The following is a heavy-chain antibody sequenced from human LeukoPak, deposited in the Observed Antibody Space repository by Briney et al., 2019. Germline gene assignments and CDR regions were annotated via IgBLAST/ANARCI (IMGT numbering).Heavy chain of an antibody. V-gene: IGHV4-34*01. CDR3: ARVGRYQLLFPDY. CDR2: INHSGST. Sequence: SETLSPTCAVYGGSFRGYYWSWIRQPPGKGLEWIGEINHSGSTNYNPSLKSRVTISVDTSKNQFSLKLSSVTAADTAVYYCARVGRYQLLFPDYWGQGTLVTVSS. D-gene: IGHD2-2*01. J-gene: IGHJ4*02. CDR1: GGSFRGYY.